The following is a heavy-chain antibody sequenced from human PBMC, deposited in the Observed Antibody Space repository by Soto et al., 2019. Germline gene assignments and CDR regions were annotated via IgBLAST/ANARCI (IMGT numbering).Heavy chain of an antibody. D-gene: IGHD6-6*01. J-gene: IGHJ2*01. V-gene: IGHV1-69*13. Sequence: GASVKVSCKASGGTFSSYAISWVRQAPGQGLEWMGGIIPIFGTANYAQKFQGRVTITADESTSTAYMELSSLRSEDTAVYYCAREIRLDRHFDLWGRGTLVTVSS. CDR1: GGTFSSYA. CDR3: AREIRLDRHFDL. CDR2: IIPIFGTA.